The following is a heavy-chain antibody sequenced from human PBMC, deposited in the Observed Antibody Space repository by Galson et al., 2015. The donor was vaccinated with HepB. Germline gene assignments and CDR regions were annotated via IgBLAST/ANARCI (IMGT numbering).Heavy chain of an antibody. CDR3: ARVGVTIFGVVMLPFDY. Sequence: SVKVSCKASGYTFTSYGISWVRQAPGQGLEWMGWISAYNGNTNYAQKLQGRVTMTTDTSTSTAYMELRSLRSDDTAVYYCARVGVTIFGVVMLPFDYWGQGTLVTVSS. V-gene: IGHV1-18*01. CDR2: ISAYNGNT. CDR1: GYTFTSYG. D-gene: IGHD3-3*01. J-gene: IGHJ4*02.